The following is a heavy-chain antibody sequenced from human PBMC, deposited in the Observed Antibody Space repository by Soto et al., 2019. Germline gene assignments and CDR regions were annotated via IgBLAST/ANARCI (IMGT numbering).Heavy chain of an antibody. CDR1: GYTFTSYA. D-gene: IGHD3-10*01. V-gene: IGHV1-3*01. CDR3: ARVAVRGVNIFGY. CDR2: INAGNGNT. J-gene: IGHJ4*02. Sequence: GASVKVSCKASGYTFTSYAMHWARQAPGQRLEWMGWINAGNGNTKYSQKFQGRVTITRDTSASTAYMELSSLRSEDTAVYYCARVAVRGVNIFGYWGQGTLVTVSS.